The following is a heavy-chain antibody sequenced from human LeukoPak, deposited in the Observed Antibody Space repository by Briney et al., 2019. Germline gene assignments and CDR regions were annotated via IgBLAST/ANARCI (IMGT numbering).Heavy chain of an antibody. CDR2: INPNTGDT. D-gene: IGHD6-13*01. V-gene: IGHV1-2*04. CDR1: GYTFIGYY. Sequence: ASVKVSCKASGYTFIGYYMHWARQAPGQGLEWMGWINPNTGDTNYAQKFQGWVTMTRDTSIGTAYMELSRLRSDDTAVYYCARDPSGYSSDWYYFDYWGQGTLVTVSS. CDR3: ARDPSGYSSDWYYFDY. J-gene: IGHJ4*02.